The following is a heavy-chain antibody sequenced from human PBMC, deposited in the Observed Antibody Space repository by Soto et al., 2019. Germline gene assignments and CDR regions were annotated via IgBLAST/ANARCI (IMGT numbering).Heavy chain of an antibody. V-gene: IGHV3-7*05. CDR3: ARVSGYEYYYYYGMDV. CDR1: GFTLSSYW. CDR2: IKQDGSEK. D-gene: IGHD5-12*01. J-gene: IGHJ6*02. Sequence: GGSLRLSCAASGFTLSSYWMSWVRQAPGKGLEWVANIKQDGSEKYYVDSVKGRFTISRDNAKNSLYLQMNGLRAEDTAVYYCARVSGYEYYYYYGMDVWGQGTKVTVSS.